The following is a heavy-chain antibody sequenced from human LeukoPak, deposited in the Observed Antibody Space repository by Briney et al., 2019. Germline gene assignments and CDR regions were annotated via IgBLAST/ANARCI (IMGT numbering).Heavy chain of an antibody. J-gene: IGHJ4*02. CDR3: ARVGKPTTRDLRYFDWFLDY. V-gene: IGHV3-11*05. D-gene: IGHD3-9*01. Sequence: GGSLRLSCAASGFTFSDYYMSWIRQAPGKGLEWVSYISSSSSYTNYADSVKGRFTISRDNAKNSLYLQMNSLRAEDTAVYYCARVGKPTTRDLRYFDWFLDYWGQGTLVTVSS. CDR2: ISSSSSYT. CDR1: GFTFSDYY.